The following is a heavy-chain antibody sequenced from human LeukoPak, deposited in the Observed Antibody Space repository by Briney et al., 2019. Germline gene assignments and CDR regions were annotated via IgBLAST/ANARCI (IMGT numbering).Heavy chain of an antibody. CDR2: ISGSGDNK. CDR3: AKDVSSGWDPAFDY. V-gene: IGHV3-23*01. J-gene: IGHJ4*02. D-gene: IGHD6-19*01. Sequence: PGGSLRLSCAASGFTFSSYAMSWVHQAPGKGLEWVSGISGSGDNKYYADSVKGRFTISRDNSKNTLYLQMNSLRAEDTAVYYCAKDVSSGWDPAFDYWGQGTLVTVSS. CDR1: GFTFSSYA.